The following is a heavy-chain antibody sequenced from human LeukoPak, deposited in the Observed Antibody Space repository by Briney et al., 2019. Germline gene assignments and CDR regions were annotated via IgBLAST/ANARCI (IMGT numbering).Heavy chain of an antibody. V-gene: IGHV3-30*04. CDR2: ISYDGSNK. J-gene: IGHJ4*02. CDR3: ARDSGSFKHYDY. Sequence: GGSLRLSCAASGFTFSSYAMHWVRQAPGKGLEWVAVISYDGSNKYYADSVKGRFTISRDNSKNTLYLQMNSLRAEDTAVYYCARDSGSFKHYDYWGLGTLVTVSS. D-gene: IGHD1-26*01. CDR1: GFTFSSYA.